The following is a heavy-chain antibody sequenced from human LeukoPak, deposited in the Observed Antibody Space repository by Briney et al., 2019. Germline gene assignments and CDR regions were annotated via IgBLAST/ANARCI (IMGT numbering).Heavy chain of an antibody. Sequence: SETLSLTCTVSGGSINSYYWSWIRQPPGKGLEWIGYIYNSGSTNYNPSLKSRVTISVDTSKNQFSLKLSSVTAADTAVYYCACLTTADAFDIWGQGTMVTVSS. J-gene: IGHJ3*02. D-gene: IGHD3-22*01. CDR1: GGSINSYY. CDR3: ACLTTADAFDI. CDR2: IYNSGST. V-gene: IGHV4-59*01.